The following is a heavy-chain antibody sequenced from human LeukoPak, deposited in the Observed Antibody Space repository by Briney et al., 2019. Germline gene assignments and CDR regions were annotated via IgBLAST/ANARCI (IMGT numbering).Heavy chain of an antibody. Sequence: PSETLSLTCTVSGGSISGCYWSWIRQPPGKGLEWIAYIYSSGSTNCNPSLQSRVTISVDTSKNQFSLKLSSVTAADTAMYYCARRSLAAPGKGAFDIWGQGTMVTVSS. J-gene: IGHJ3*02. CDR3: ARRSLAAPGKGAFDI. CDR1: GGSISGCY. V-gene: IGHV4-59*08. CDR2: IYSSGST. D-gene: IGHD6-13*01.